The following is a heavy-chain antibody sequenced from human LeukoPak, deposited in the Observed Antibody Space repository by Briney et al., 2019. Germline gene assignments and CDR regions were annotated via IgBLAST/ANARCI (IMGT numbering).Heavy chain of an antibody. Sequence: SETLSLTCAVYGGSFSGYYWSWIRQPPGKGLEWIGEINHSGSTNYNPSLKSRVTISVDTSKNQFSLKLSSVTAANTAVYYCARWYYYDSSALYPWGQGTLVTVSS. J-gene: IGHJ5*02. V-gene: IGHV4-34*01. CDR3: ARWYYYDSSALYP. CDR2: INHSGST. D-gene: IGHD3-22*01. CDR1: GGSFSGYY.